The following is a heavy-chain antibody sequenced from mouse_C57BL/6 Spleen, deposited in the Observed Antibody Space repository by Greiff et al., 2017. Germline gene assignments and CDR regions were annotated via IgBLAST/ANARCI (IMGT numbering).Heavy chain of an antibody. CDR2: ISDGGSYT. CDR1: GFTFSSYA. V-gene: IGHV5-4*01. Sequence: EVHLVESGGGLVKPGGSLKLSCAASGFTFSSYAMSWVRQTPEKRLEWVATISDGGSYTYYPDNVKGRFTISRDNAKNNLYLQMSHLKSEDTAMYYWATIPPPDWFAYWGQGTLGTVSA. CDR3: ATIPPPDWFAY. J-gene: IGHJ3*01.